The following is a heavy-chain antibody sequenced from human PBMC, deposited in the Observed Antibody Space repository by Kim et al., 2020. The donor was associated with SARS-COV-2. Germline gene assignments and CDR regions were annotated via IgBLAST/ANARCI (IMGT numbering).Heavy chain of an antibody. Sequence: GGSLRLSCADSRFTFPTYHMNWVRQAPGKGLEWVSSISFSGTYIYYADSVRGRFTISRDNAKDSLSLQMNSLRAEDTGVYYCARFDGNGLDVWGQGTTV. J-gene: IGHJ6*02. CDR1: RFTFPTYH. CDR3: ARFDGNGLDV. D-gene: IGHD1-1*01. CDR2: ISFSGTYI. V-gene: IGHV3-21*01.